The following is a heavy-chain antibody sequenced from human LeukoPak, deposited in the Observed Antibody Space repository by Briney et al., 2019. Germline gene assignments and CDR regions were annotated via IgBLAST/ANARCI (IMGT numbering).Heavy chain of an antibody. CDR1: GYTFTSYY. CDR2: INPSGGST. D-gene: IGHD6-13*01. V-gene: IGHV1-46*01. CDR3: AREGWAPYSTSQALGFDY. Sequence: ASVKVSCKASGYTFTSYYMHWVRQAPGQGLEWMGIINPSGGSTSYAQKFQGRVTMTRDTSTSTVYMELSSLRSEDTAVYYCAREGWAPYSTSQALGFDYCGQGTLVTVSS. J-gene: IGHJ4*02.